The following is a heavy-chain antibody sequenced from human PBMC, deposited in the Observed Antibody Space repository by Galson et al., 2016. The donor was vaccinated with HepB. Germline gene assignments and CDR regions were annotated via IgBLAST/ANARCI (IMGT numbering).Heavy chain of an antibody. J-gene: IGHJ3*02. D-gene: IGHD2-15*01. CDR1: GFTFSSYS. Sequence: SLRLSCAASGFTFSSYSTNWVRQAPGKGLEWVSYISSSSSTIYYADSVKGRFTISRDNAKNSLYLQMNSLRDEDTAVYYCARDSGFCSGGSCYGDAFDIWGQGTMVTVSS. CDR2: ISSSSSTI. CDR3: ARDSGFCSGGSCYGDAFDI. V-gene: IGHV3-48*02.